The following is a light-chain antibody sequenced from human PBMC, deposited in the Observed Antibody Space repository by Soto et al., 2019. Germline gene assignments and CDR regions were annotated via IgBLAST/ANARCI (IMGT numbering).Light chain of an antibody. V-gene: IGKV1-5*03. CDR1: QSISSW. J-gene: IGKJ1*01. Sequence: MYQSPATLSAKIRDRVTITCRASQSISSWLAWYQQKPGKAPKLLIYKASSLESGVPSRFSGSGSGTEFTLTISSLQPDDFAPYYCPQATSFLRTSGQ. CDR3: PQATSFLRT. CDR2: KAS.